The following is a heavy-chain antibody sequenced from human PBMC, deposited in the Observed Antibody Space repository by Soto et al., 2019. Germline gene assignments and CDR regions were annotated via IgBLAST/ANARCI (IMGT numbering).Heavy chain of an antibody. CDR2: INSDGSST. J-gene: IGHJ6*02. CDR3: ARGVHIVAFAQSYYYYGMDV. V-gene: IGHV3-74*01. D-gene: IGHD5-12*01. CDR1: GFTFSSYW. Sequence: GGSLRLSCAASGFTFSSYWMHWVRQAPGKGLVWASRINSDGSSTSYADSVKGRFTISRDNAKNTLYLQMNSLRAEDTAVYYCARGVHIVAFAQSYYYYGMDVWGQGTTVTVSS.